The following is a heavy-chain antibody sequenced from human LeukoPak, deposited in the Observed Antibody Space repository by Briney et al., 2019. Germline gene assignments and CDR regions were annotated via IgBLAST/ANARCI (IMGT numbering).Heavy chain of an antibody. CDR2: LAGDGVNI. J-gene: IGHJ4*02. CDR1: GFTFSIYG. V-gene: IGHV3-30*18. Sequence: GGSLRLSCAASGFTFSIYGMHWVRQAPGKGLEWVALLAGDGVNIFYADSVKGRFTISRDNSKNTLYLQMNSLRPEDTAVYYCAKAAMYSNRWTPFDDWGQGTLVTVSS. CDR3: AKAAMYSNRWTPFDD. D-gene: IGHD2/OR15-2a*01.